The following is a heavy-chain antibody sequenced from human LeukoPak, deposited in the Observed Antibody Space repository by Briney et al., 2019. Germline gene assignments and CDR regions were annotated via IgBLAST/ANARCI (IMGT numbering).Heavy chain of an antibody. CDR1: GGTFSSYA. Sequence: GASVKVSCKASGGTFSSYAISWVRQAPGQGLEWMGGIIPIFGTANYAQKFQGRVTITADESTSTAYMELSSLRSEGTAVYYCAREPGAARRGGVYWGQGTLVTVSS. D-gene: IGHD6-6*01. CDR3: AREPGAARRGGVY. V-gene: IGHV1-69*13. J-gene: IGHJ4*02. CDR2: IIPIFGTA.